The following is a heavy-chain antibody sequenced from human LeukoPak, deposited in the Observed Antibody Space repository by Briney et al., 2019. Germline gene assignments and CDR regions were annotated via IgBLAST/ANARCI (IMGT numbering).Heavy chain of an antibody. CDR1: GFTFSRFW. Sequence: GGSLRLSCAASGFTFSRFWMHWVRQAPGKGLVWVARTSSDGSSTVYADSVKGRFTISRDNAKKTLYLQMNSLRAEGTAIYYCARDSDAGFGYWGQGTLVTVSS. J-gene: IGHJ4*02. CDR3: ARDSDAGFGY. CDR2: TSSDGSST. V-gene: IGHV3-74*01.